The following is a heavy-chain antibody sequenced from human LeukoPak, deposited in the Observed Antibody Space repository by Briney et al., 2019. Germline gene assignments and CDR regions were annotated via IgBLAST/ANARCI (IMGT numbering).Heavy chain of an antibody. V-gene: IGHV3-30*18. J-gene: IGHJ6*02. Sequence: GRSLRLSCAPSGFTFSSYGMHWVRQAPGKGLEWVAVISYDGSNKYYADSVKGRFTISRDNSKNTPFLQMNSLRAEDTAVYYCAKDQASYYYGMDVWGQGTTVTVSS. CDR3: AKDQASYYYGMDV. CDR1: GFTFSSYG. CDR2: ISYDGSNK.